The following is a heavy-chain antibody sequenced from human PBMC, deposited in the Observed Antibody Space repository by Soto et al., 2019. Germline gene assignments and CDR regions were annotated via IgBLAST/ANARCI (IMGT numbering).Heavy chain of an antibody. CDR1: GFTFSSYA. J-gene: IGHJ4*02. CDR3: AREWTITGLLSHY. Sequence: PGGSLRLSCAASGFTFSSYAMHWVRQAPGKGLEWVAVISYDGSNKYYADSVKGRFTISRDNSKNTLYLQMNSLRAEDTAVYYCAREWTITGLLSHYWVQGTLVTVSS. V-gene: IGHV3-30-3*01. D-gene: IGHD3-22*01. CDR2: ISYDGSNK.